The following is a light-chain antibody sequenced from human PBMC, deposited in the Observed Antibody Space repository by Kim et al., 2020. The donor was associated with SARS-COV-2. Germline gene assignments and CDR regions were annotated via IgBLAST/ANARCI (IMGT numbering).Light chain of an antibody. CDR1: QSVLYSSNNKNY. Sequence: DIVMTQSPDSLAVSLGERATINCKSSQSVLYSSNNKNYLAWYQQKPGQPPKLLIYWASTRESGVPDRFSGSGSGTDSTLTISSLQAEDVAVYYCQQYYRTPLAFGGGTKVDIK. J-gene: IGKJ4*01. CDR3: QQYYRTPLA. CDR2: WAS. V-gene: IGKV4-1*01.